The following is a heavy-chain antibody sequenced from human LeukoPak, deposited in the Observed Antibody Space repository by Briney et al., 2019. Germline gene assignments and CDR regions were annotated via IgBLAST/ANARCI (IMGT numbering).Heavy chain of an antibody. CDR2: IKQDGSEK. J-gene: IGHJ4*02. Sequence: GGSLRLSCAASGFTFSSYWMSWVRQAPGKGLEWVANIKQDGSEKYYVDSVKGRFTISRDNAKISLYLQMNSLRAEDTAVYYCARENTIFGVVINYWGQGTLVTVSS. CDR3: ARENTIFGVVINY. D-gene: IGHD3-3*01. CDR1: GFTFSSYW. V-gene: IGHV3-7*01.